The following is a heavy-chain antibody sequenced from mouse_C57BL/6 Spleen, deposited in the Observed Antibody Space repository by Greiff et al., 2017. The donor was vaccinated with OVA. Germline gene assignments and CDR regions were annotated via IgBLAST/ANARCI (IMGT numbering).Heavy chain of an antibody. CDR1: GYTFTDYY. Sequence: EVQLQQSGPELVKPGASVKISCKASGYTFTDYYMNWVKQSHGKSLEWIGDINPNNGGTSYNQKFKGKATLTVDKSSSTAYLELRSLTSEDSAVYYCARYYGSSYGCAYWGQGTLVTVSA. D-gene: IGHD1-1*01. CDR2: INPNNGGT. V-gene: IGHV1-26*01. CDR3: ARYYGSSYGCAY. J-gene: IGHJ3*01.